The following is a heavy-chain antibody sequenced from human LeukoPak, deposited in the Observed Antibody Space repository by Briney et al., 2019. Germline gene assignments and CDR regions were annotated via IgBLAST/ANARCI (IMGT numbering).Heavy chain of an antibody. V-gene: IGHV1-69*05. CDR1: GGTFSSYA. CDR3: ARGPVAGTEDYMDV. CDR2: IIPIFGTA. J-gene: IGHJ6*03. D-gene: IGHD6-19*01. Sequence: SAKVSCKASGGTFSSYAISWVRQAPGQGLEWMGGIIPIFGTANYAQKFQGRVTITTDESTSTAYMELSSLRSEDTAVYYCARGPVAGTEDYMDVWGKGTTVTVSS.